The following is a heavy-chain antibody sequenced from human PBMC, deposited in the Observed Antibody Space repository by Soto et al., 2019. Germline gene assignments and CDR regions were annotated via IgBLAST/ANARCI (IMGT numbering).Heavy chain of an antibody. V-gene: IGHV3-23*01. CDR3: AKGALSTYFD. J-gene: IGHJ4*02. CDR2: IGSGGSPT. Sequence: GPLRLSCAASEFTFSTYAMSWVRQAPGKGLEWVSSIGSGGSPTYYADSVKGRFTISRDNSKNTLYLQMNSLRAEDTAVYYCAKGALSTYFDWGQGTLVTVSS. CDR1: EFTFSTYA. D-gene: IGHD3-9*01.